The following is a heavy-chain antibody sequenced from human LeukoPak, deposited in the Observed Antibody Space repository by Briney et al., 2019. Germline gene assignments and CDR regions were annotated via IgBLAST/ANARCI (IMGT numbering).Heavy chain of an antibody. CDR3: AKDIVGTGYYFGMDV. D-gene: IGHD1-26*01. Sequence: GGSLRLSCAASEFSFSSYAMNWVRQAPGKGLEWVSVISSTGGSTNHADSVKGRFTISRDNSKNTLSLQMNSLRVEDTAVYYCAKDIVGTGYYFGMDVWAKGPRSPSP. CDR1: EFSFSSYA. J-gene: IGHJ6*02. V-gene: IGHV3-23*01. CDR2: ISSTGGST.